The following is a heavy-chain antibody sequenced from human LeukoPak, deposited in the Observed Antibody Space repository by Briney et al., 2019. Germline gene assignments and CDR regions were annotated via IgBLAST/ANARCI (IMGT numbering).Heavy chain of an antibody. CDR2: IYHSGST. CDR1: GYSISSGYY. CDR3: ARRDNWNYDH. V-gene: IGHV4-38-2*02. D-gene: IGHD1-7*01. Sequence: SETLSLTCTVSGYSISSGYYWGWIRQPPGKGLEWIGSIYHSGSTYYNPSLKSRVTISVDTSKNQFSLKLSSVTAADTAVYYCARRDNWNYDHWGQGTLVTVSS. J-gene: IGHJ5*02.